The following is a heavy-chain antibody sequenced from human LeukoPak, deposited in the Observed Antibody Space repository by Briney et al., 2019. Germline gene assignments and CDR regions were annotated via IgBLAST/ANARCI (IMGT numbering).Heavy chain of an antibody. Sequence: NPSETLSLTCTVSGGSISSGGYYWSWIRQHPGKGLEWIGYIYHSGSTYYNPSLKSRVTISVDTSKNQFSLKLSSVTAADTAVYYCARDLGHEYCSSTSCYTAHWFDPWGQGTLVTVSS. D-gene: IGHD2-2*02. CDR3: ARDLGHEYCSSTSCYTAHWFDP. CDR1: GGSISSGGYY. V-gene: IGHV4-31*03. CDR2: IYHSGST. J-gene: IGHJ5*02.